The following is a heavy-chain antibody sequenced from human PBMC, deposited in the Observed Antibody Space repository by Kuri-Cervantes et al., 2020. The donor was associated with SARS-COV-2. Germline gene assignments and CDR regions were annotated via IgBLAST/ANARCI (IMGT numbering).Heavy chain of an antibody. D-gene: IGHD6-13*01. CDR2: ISAYNGNT. V-gene: IGHV1-18*01. CDR3: ATSQYSSSWYGALDI. J-gene: IGHJ3*02. CDR1: GYTFTSYG. Sequence: ASVKVSCKASGYTFTSYGISWVRQAPGQGLEWMGWISAYNGNTNYAQKLQGRVTMTTDTSTTTAYMELRSLGFDDTAVYYCATSQYSSSWYGALDIWGQGTMVTVSS.